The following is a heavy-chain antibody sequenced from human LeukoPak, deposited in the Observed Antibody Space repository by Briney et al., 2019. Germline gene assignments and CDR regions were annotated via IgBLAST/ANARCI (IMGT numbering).Heavy chain of an antibody. D-gene: IGHD1-1*01. CDR3: ARGAGAHRLLPFDY. CDR1: GGSFSSYS. J-gene: IGHJ4*02. Sequence: SETLSLTCAVSGGSFSSYSWSWFRQPPGKGLEWSGAIDQSGSTNYNPSLKSRVTISIDTSKNQVSLKLTSVTAADTAVYYCARGAGAHRLLPFDYWGQGTLVTVSS. CDR2: IDQSGST. V-gene: IGHV4-34*01.